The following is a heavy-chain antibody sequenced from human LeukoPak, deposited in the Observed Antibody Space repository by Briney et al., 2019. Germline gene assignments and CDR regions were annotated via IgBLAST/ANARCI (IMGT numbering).Heavy chain of an antibody. CDR1: GYTFTAYY. CDR3: ARVGGYSGYDYALFDC. V-gene: IGHV1-2*02. D-gene: IGHD5-12*01. CDR2: INPNSGGR. Sequence: ASVKVSCKASGYTFTAYYIHGVRQAPGQGLEWMGWINPNSGGRNYAQNLQGRVTMTRDTSISTAYMELRSLRSDDTAVYYCARVGGYSGYDYALFDCWGQGTLVTVSS. J-gene: IGHJ4*02.